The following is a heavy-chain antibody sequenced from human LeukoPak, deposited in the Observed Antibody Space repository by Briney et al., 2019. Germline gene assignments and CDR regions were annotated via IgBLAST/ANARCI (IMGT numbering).Heavy chain of an antibody. Sequence: MPSETLSLTCAVYGGSFSNYYWSWIRQSPGKGLDWIGEINHSGSTNYNPSLKSRVTISVDTSKNQFSLKLSSVTAADTAVYYCARRRITMVRGVRLPFDYFDYWGQGTLVTVSS. CDR2: INHSGST. CDR1: GGSFSNYY. V-gene: IGHV4-34*01. D-gene: IGHD3-10*01. CDR3: ARRRITMVRGVRLPFDYFDY. J-gene: IGHJ4*02.